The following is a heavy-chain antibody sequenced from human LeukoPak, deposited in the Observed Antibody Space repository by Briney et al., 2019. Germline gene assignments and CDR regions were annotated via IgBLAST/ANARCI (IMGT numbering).Heavy chain of an antibody. CDR1: GYTLTSSG. CDR2: ISAYNGNT. D-gene: IGHD6-19*01. J-gene: IGHJ3*02. Sequence: GASVKLSCTASGYTLTSSGISWVRRAPGQGVGWLRWISAYNGNTNYAQKLQGRVTITTDTSTSRAYMKLRSLRPDDTAVYYCARVSVAGTNPPIAFDIWGQGTLVTVSS. CDR3: ARVSVAGTNPPIAFDI. V-gene: IGHV1-18*04.